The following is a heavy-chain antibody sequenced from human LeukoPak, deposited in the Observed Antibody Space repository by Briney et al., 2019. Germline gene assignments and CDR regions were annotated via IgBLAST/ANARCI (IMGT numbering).Heavy chain of an antibody. CDR1: GGSISSGDYY. CDR2: MYYSGST. CDR3: GRYSSSWLPGGWFDP. V-gene: IGHV4-30-4*01. J-gene: IGHJ5*02. D-gene: IGHD6-13*01. Sequence: SEALSLTCTVSGGSISSGDYYWNWIRQPPGKGLEWIGYMYYSGSTYYNPSLKSRITISVDTSKNQFSLKLSSVTAADTAVYYCGRYSSSWLPGGWFDPWGQGTLVTVPS.